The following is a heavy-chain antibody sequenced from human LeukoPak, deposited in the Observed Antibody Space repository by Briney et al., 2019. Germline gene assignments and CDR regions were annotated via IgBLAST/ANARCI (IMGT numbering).Heavy chain of an antibody. J-gene: IGHJ4*02. CDR1: GFTFSNYA. V-gene: IGHV3-30-3*01. Sequence: PGGSLRLSCAASGFTFSNYAMHWVRQAPGKGLEWVTFISYDGSSKHYADSVQGRFTISRDNSKNTLYLQMNSLRPEDTAVYYCARARFGYNRGPFDYWGQGILVTVSS. CDR2: ISYDGSSK. CDR3: ARARFGYNRGPFDY. D-gene: IGHD5-24*01.